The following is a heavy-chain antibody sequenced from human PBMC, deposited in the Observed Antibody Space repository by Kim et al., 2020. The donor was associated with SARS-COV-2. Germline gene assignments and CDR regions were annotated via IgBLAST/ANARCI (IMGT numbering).Heavy chain of an antibody. J-gene: IGHJ4*02. CDR3: ASMTTVTYYFDF. V-gene: IGHV4-39*01. Sequence: YYNPSLKSRVTISVDTSKNQFSLKLSSVTAADTAVYYCASMTTVTYYFDFWGQGTLVTVSS. D-gene: IGHD4-17*01.